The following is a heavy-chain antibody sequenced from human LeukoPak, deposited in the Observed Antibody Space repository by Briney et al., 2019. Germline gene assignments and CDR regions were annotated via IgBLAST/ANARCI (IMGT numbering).Heavy chain of an antibody. CDR2: IYSGGST. D-gene: IGHD5-12*01. V-gene: IGHV3-53*01. Sequence: GGSLRLSCAASGFTVSSNYMSWVRQAPGKGLEWVSVIYSGGSTYYADSVKGRFTISRDNSKNTLYLQMNSLRAEDTAVYYCARDRANYYYYGMDVWGQGTTVTASS. CDR1: GFTVSSNY. CDR3: ARDRANYYYYGMDV. J-gene: IGHJ6*02.